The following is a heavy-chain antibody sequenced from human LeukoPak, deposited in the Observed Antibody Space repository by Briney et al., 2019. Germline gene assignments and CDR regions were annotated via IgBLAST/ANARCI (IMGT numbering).Heavy chain of an antibody. CDR1: GGSVSDYY. V-gene: IGHV4-59*02. CDR3: ASRKLGNDY. CDR2: IYYTGT. J-gene: IGHJ4*02. D-gene: IGHD7-27*01. Sequence: SETLSLTCTVSGGSVSDYYWSWIRQSPGKGLEWIGYIYYTGTSYNPSLKSRVTISADTSKNQFSLNLSSVTAADTAVYYCASRKLGNDYWGQGALVTVSS.